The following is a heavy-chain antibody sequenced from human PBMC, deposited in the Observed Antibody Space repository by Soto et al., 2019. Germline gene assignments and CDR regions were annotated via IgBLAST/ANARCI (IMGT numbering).Heavy chain of an antibody. CDR2: INHSGST. V-gene: IGHV4-34*01. CDR1: GGSLSGYY. Sequence: SXTLSLTCAVYGGSLSGYYWTWIRQPPGTGLEWIGEINHSGSTNYNPSLKSRVTISVDTSKNQFSLKLSSVTAADTAVYYCARVFSDSSSFFDPWGQGTLVTVSS. D-gene: IGHD6-13*01. J-gene: IGHJ5*02. CDR3: ARVFSDSSSFFDP.